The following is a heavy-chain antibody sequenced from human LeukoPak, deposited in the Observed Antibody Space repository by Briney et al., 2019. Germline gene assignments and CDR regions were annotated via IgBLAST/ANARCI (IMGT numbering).Heavy chain of an antibody. CDR3: ARGSDFGDY. Sequence: ETLSLTCTVSGGSISSYYWSWIRQPPGKGLEWIGYMSYSGSTNYNPSLKSRVTMSINTSKNQFSLRLSSVTAADTAVYYCARGSDFGDYWGQGTLVTVSS. CDR1: GGSISSYY. J-gene: IGHJ4*02. CDR2: MSYSGST. V-gene: IGHV4-59*01. D-gene: IGHD4-17*01.